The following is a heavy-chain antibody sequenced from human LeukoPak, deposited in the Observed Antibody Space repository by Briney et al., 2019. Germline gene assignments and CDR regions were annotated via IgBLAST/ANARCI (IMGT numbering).Heavy chain of an antibody. CDR2: TNHSGST. V-gene: IGHV4-34*01. D-gene: IGHD5-18*01. CDR1: GGSFSGYY. Sequence: SETLSLTCAVYGGSFSGYYWSWIRQPPGKGLGWIGETNHSGSTNYNPSLRSRVTISVNTSKNQFSLKLRSVTAADTAVYYCARHRRILLWFFPAWGFDYWGQGALVTVSS. J-gene: IGHJ4*02. CDR3: ARHRRILLWFFPAWGFDY.